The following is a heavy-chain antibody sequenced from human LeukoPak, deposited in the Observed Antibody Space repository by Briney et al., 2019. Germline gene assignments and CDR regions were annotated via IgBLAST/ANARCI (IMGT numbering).Heavy chain of an antibody. CDR3: ARQRSSRIDY. J-gene: IGHJ4*02. Sequence: PSETLSLACTVSGFSISSYDWSWIRQPPGKGLEWIGYIYYSGSTNYNPCLPSRVTISVDRSKNKLSLKLSSVTAADTAVYYCARQRSSRIDYWGQGTLVTVS. CDR2: IYYSGST. D-gene: IGHD6-13*01. V-gene: IGHV4-59*08. CDR1: GFSISSYD.